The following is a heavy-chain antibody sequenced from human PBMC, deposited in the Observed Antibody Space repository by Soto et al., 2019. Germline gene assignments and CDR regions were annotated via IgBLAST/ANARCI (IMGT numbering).Heavy chain of an antibody. Sequence: SVKVSCKASGGTFSSYAISWVRQAPGQGLEWMGGIIPIFGTANYAQKFQGRVAITADKSTSTAYMELSSLRSEDTAVYYCARSVLRYFDWLSSYYGMDVWGQGTTVTVSS. J-gene: IGHJ6*02. CDR1: GGTFSSYA. CDR3: ARSVLRYFDWLSSYYGMDV. V-gene: IGHV1-69*06. CDR2: IIPIFGTA. D-gene: IGHD3-9*01.